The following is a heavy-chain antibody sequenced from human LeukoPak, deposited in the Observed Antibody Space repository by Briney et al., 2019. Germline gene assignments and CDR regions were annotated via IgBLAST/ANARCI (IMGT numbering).Heavy chain of an antibody. CDR1: GGSISSSSYY. D-gene: IGHD5-12*01. J-gene: IGHJ4*02. V-gene: IGHV4-39*07. CDR3: ARTNRYSGYEFFDY. Sequence: SETLSLTCTVSGGSISSSSYYWGWIRQPPGKGLEWIGSIYYSGSTYYNPSLKSRVTISVDTSKNQFSLKLSSVTAADTAVYYCARTNRYSGYEFFDYWGQGTLVTVSS. CDR2: IYYSGST.